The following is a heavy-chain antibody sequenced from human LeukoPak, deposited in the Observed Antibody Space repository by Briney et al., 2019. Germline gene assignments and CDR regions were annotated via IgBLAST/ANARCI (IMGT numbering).Heavy chain of an antibody. D-gene: IGHD3-22*01. J-gene: IGHJ6*02. CDR1: GFTFSSYS. V-gene: IGHV3-48*01. CDR3: ATYNVDSYETSDGMDV. CDR2: ISSSSNTI. Sequence: PGGSLRLSCAASGFTFSSYSMNWVRQAPGKGLEWVSYISSSSNTIYYADSVKGRFTISRDNAKNSLYLQMNSLRAEDTAVYYCATYNVDSYETSDGMDVWGQGTTVTVSS.